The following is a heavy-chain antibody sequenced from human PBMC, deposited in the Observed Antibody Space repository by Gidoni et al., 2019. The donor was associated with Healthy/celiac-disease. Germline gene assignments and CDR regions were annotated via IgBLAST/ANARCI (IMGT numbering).Heavy chain of an antibody. Sequence: EVQLVESGGGLVQPGRSLRLSCAASGFPFDDYAMHWVRQAPGKGLEWVSGISWNSGSIGYADSVKGRFTISRDNAKNSLYLQMNSLRAEDTALYYCARLIIAAAGRYYFDYWGQGTLVTVSS. CDR2: ISWNSGSI. V-gene: IGHV3-9*01. CDR1: GFPFDDYA. CDR3: ARLIIAAAGRYYFDY. D-gene: IGHD6-13*01. J-gene: IGHJ4*02.